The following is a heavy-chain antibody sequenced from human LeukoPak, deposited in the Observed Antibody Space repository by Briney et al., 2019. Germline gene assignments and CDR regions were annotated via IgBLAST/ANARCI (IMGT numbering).Heavy chain of an antibody. J-gene: IGHJ6*02. CDR3: ARGGYSSSWYMTFDYYYYYGMDV. CDR1: GYTFTSYD. CDR2: MNPNSGNT. Sequence: ASVKVSCKASGYTFTSYDINWVRQATGQGLEWMGWMNPNSGNTGYAQKFQSRVTMTRNTSISTAYMELSSLRSEDTAVYYCARGGYSSSWYMTFDYYYYYGMDVWGQGTRSPSP. V-gene: IGHV1-8*01. D-gene: IGHD6-13*01.